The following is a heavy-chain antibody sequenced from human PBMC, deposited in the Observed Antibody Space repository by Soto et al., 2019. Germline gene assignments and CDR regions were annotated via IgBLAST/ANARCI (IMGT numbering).Heavy chain of an antibody. CDR2: ISYDSSNK. J-gene: IGHJ4*02. CDR1: GFHFSFG. CDR3: AKLVIGYCSGNTCDDY. Sequence: VQLLESGGGLIQPGGSLELPWAGSGFHFSFGIPLPPQAPSQGLGGVAYISYDSSNKFYGDSVKGRFTISRDNSKNTQFLQMNSLRAEDTAVYYCAKLVIGYCSGNTCDDYWGQGTLVAVSS. D-gene: IGHD2-15*01. V-gene: IGHV3-30*18.